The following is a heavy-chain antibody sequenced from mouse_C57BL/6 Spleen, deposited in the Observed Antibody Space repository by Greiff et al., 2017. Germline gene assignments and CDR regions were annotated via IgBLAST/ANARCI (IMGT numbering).Heavy chain of an antibody. CDR2: ISDGGSYT. J-gene: IGHJ4*01. Sequence: EVQRVESGGGLVKPGGSLKLSCAASGFTFSSYAMSWVRQTPEKRLEWVATISDGGSYTYYPDNVKGRFTISRDNAKNNLYLQMSHLKSEDTAMYYCAREGYYYGSSYVGYYAMDYWGQGTSVTVSS. CDR1: GFTFSSYA. CDR3: AREGYYYGSSYVGYYAMDY. D-gene: IGHD1-1*01. V-gene: IGHV5-4*01.